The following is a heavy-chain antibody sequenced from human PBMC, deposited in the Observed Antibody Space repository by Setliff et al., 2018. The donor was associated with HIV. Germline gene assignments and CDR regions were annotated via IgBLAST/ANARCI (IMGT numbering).Heavy chain of an antibody. CDR2: IRSKAYGGTT. J-gene: IGHJ6*03. D-gene: IGHD3-10*01. V-gene: IGHV3-49*04. CDR1: GFTFGDYA. CDR3: TRGAGRLGYYYYMDV. Sequence: PGGSLRLSCTVSGFTFGDYAMSWVRQAPGKGLEWVGFIRSKAYGGTTEYAASVKGRFTISRDDSKSIAYLQMNSLKTEDTAVYYCTRGAGRLGYYYYMDVWGKGTTVTVSS.